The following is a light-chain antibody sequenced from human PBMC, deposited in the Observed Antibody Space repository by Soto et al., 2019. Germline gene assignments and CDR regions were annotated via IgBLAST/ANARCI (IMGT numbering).Light chain of an antibody. CDR3: SSYTSRSTLYV. CDR2: EVT. Sequence: QSVLTQPPSVSGSPGQSVTISCTGTSTDFVGYNRVSWYQQHPGKAPKLMVYEVTNRPSGVSDRFSGSKSGNTASLTISGLQADDEGYYYCSSYTSRSTLYVFGTGTKVTVL. CDR1: STDFVGYNR. J-gene: IGLJ1*01. V-gene: IGLV2-14*01.